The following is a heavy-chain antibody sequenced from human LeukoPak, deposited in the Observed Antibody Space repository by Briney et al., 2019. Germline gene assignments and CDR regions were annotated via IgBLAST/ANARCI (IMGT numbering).Heavy chain of an antibody. CDR1: GFTFDDYG. CDR2: INWNGGST. CDR3: AKRHFDWSEYYFDY. Sequence: GGSLRLSCAASGFTFDDYGMSWVRQAPGKGLEWVSGINWNGGSTGYADSVKGRFTISRDNAKNSLYLQMNSLRAEDTAVYYCAKRHFDWSEYYFDYWGQGTLVTVSS. D-gene: IGHD3-9*01. J-gene: IGHJ4*02. V-gene: IGHV3-20*04.